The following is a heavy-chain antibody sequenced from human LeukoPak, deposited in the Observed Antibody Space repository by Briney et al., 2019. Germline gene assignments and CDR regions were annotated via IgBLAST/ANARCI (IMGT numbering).Heavy chain of an antibody. CDR2: IKQDGSEK. D-gene: IGHD1-1*01. J-gene: IGHJ6*03. V-gene: IGHV3-7*01. CDR1: GFTFSRNW. CDR3: ARDPYNGAYSEGYYYYYMDV. Sequence: GGSLRLSCAASGFTFSRNWMSWVRQAPGKGLEWVANIKQDGSEKYYVDSVKGRFTISRDNAKNSLYLQMNSLRVEDTAIYYCARDPYNGAYSEGYYYYYMDVWGKGTTVTVSS.